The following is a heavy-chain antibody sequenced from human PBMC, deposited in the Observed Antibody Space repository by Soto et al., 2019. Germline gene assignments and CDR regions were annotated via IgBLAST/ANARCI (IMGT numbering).Heavy chain of an antibody. CDR2: ISGSGGST. Sequence: GGSLRLSCAASGFTFSSYAMSWVRQAPGKGLEWVSAISGSGGSTYYADSVKGRFTISRDNSKNTLYLQMNSLRAEDTAVYYCAKEPPSYDFWSGYYPHFDYWGQGTRVTVSS. CDR1: GFTFSSYA. CDR3: AKEPPSYDFWSGYYPHFDY. D-gene: IGHD3-3*01. J-gene: IGHJ4*02. V-gene: IGHV3-23*01.